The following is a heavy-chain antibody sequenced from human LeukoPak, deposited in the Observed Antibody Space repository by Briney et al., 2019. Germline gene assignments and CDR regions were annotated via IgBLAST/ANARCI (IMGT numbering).Heavy chain of an antibody. CDR1: GFTFSSHS. CDR2: ISSSSSYI. V-gene: IGHV3-21*01. Sequence: GGSLRLSCAASGFTFSSHSMTWVRQAPGKGLEWVSSISSSSSYIYYADSVKGRFTISRDNAKNPLYLQMNSLRAEDTAVYYCARDPPANYYGSGSSYFDYWGQGTLVTVSS. D-gene: IGHD3-10*01. CDR3: ARDPPANYYGSGSSYFDY. J-gene: IGHJ4*02.